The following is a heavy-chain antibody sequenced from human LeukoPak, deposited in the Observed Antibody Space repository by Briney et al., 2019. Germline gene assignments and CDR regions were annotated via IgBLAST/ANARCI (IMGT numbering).Heavy chain of an antibody. CDR3: ATTTIRLGY. D-gene: IGHD1-26*01. Sequence: SDTLSLTCTVSGGSISSGSYYWSWIRQPAGKGLEWIGRTYTSGSTNYNPSLKSRVTISVDTSKNQFSLKLSSVTAADTAVYYCATTTIRLGYWGQGTLVTVSS. V-gene: IGHV4-61*02. J-gene: IGHJ4*02. CDR2: TYTSGST. CDR1: GGSISSGSYY.